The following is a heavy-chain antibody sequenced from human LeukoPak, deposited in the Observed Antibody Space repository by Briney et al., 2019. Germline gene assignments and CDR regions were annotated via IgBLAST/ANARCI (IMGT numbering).Heavy chain of an antibody. V-gene: IGHV4-39*01. CDR1: GGSISSSSYY. Sequence: SETLSLTCTVSGGSISSSSYYRGWIRQPPGKGLEWIGSIYYSGSTYYNPSLKSRVTISVDTSKNQFSLKLSSVTAADTAVYYCARSAKDYGDYYWGQGTLVTVSS. CDR3: ARSAKDYGDYY. J-gene: IGHJ4*02. D-gene: IGHD4-17*01. CDR2: IYYSGST.